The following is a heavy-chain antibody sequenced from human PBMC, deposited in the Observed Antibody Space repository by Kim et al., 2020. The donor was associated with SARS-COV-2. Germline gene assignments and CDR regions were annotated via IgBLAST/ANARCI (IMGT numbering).Heavy chain of an antibody. D-gene: IGHD4-4*01. V-gene: IGHV3-23*01. CDR3: AKGEIGYRNSYGYFDY. Sequence: SVKGRFTISRDNSKNTLNLQMNSLRTEDTAVYYCAKGEIGYRNSYGYFDYWGQGTLVNVSS. J-gene: IGHJ4*02.